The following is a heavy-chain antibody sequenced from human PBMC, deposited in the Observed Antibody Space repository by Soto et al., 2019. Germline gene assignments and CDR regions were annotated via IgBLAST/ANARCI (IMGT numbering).Heavy chain of an antibody. J-gene: IGHJ4*02. CDR1: VGSISISSYY. Sequence: QLQLQESGPGLVKPSETLSLTGTVSVGSISISSYYGGWIRQPPGKGLEWIGSIYYSGSTYYNPSLKSRVTISVDTSKNQFSLKLSSVTAADTAVYYCAREGSYTEDYWGQGTLVTVSS. D-gene: IGHD1-26*01. CDR3: AREGSYTEDY. CDR2: IYYSGST. V-gene: IGHV4-39*02.